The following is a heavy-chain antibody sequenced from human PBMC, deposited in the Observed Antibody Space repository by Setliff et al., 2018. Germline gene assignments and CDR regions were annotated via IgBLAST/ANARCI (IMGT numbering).Heavy chain of an antibody. D-gene: IGHD2-15*01. J-gene: IGHJ4*02. CDR3: ARDLVYCSGGSCYGLPDY. Sequence: SETLSLTCTVSNGSISTYYWSWVRQPPGKGLEWIGYIYYSGSTYYNPSLKSRVTISVDTSKNQFSLKLSSVTAADTAVYYCARDLVYCSGGSCYGLPDYWGQGTLVTVSS. V-gene: IGHV4-59*12. CDR1: NGSISTYY. CDR2: IYYSGST.